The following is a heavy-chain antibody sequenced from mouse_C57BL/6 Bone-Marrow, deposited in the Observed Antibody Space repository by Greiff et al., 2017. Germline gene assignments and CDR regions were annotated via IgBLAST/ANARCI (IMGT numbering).Heavy chain of an antibody. J-gene: IGHJ2*01. V-gene: IGHV1-82*01. CDR3: AGWPGRDY. CDR2: IYPGDGDT. CDR1: GYAFSSSW. Sequence: QVQLQQSGPELVKPGASVKISCKASGYAFSSSWMNWVKQRPGKGLEWIGRIYPGDGDTNYNGKFKGKATLTADKSSSTAYMQLSSLTSEDSAVYFCAGWPGRDYWGQGTTLTVSS.